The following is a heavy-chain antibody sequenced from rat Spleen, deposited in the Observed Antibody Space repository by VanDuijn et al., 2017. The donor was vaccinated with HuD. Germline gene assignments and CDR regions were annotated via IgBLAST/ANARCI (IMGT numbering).Heavy chain of an antibody. Sequence: EVQLVESGGGLVQPGRSMKLSCAASGFTFSNYGLAWVRQAPKKGLEWVAYISYDGDTTYYRYSVKGRFTISRDNEKSTLYLQMDSLRSEDTATYYCTTRPYYSILNWFPYWGQGTLVTVSS. CDR2: ISYDGDTT. J-gene: IGHJ3*01. CDR1: GFTFSNYG. CDR3: TTRPYYSILNWFPY. D-gene: IGHD1-2*01. V-gene: IGHV5-20*01.